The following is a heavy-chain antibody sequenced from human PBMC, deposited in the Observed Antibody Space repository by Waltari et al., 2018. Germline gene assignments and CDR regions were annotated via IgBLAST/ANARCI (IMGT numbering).Heavy chain of an antibody. Sequence: QVQLVQSGAEVKKPGSSVKVSCKASGGTFSSYAISWVRQAPGQGLEWMGGSSPIFGTANYEKKFQGRVTITTDESTSTAYMELSSLRSEDTTVYYCARESSSGYAGDAFDIWGQGTMVTVSS. CDR2: SSPIFGTA. CDR3: ARESSSGYAGDAFDI. V-gene: IGHV1-69*05. J-gene: IGHJ3*02. D-gene: IGHD3-22*01. CDR1: GGTFSSYA.